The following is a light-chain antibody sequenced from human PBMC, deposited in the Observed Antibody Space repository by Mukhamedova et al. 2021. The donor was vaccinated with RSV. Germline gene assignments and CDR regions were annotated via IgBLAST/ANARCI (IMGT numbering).Light chain of an antibody. CDR2: KAS. V-gene: IGKV1-5*03. CDR3: QQYNSYPYT. J-gene: IGKJ2*01. Sequence: GSQSISSWLAWYQQKPGKAPKLLIYKASSLESGVPSRFSGSGSGTEFTLTISSLQPDDFATYYCQQYNSYPYTFGQGTKLEI. CDR1: QSISSW.